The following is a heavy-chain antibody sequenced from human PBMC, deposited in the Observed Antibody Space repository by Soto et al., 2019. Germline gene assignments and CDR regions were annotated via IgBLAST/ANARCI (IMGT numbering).Heavy chain of an antibody. CDR3: ASTVTPSYYYYYGMDV. J-gene: IGHJ6*02. CDR2: ISAYNGNT. D-gene: IGHD4-17*01. Sequence: QVQLVQSGAEVKKPGASVKVSCKASGYTFTSYGISWVRQAPGQGLEWMGWISAYNGNTNYAQKLQGRVTMTTDTATSTAYRELRSLRSDDTAVYYCASTVTPSYYYYYGMDVWGQGTTVTVSS. CDR1: GYTFTSYG. V-gene: IGHV1-18*01.